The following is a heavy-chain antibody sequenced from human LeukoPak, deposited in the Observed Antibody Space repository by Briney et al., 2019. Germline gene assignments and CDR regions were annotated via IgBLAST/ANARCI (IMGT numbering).Heavy chain of an antibody. D-gene: IGHD6-13*01. J-gene: IGHJ4*02. CDR3: DLIQGGSWVFDF. Sequence: ASVTVSCKASEYTFSVYHIHWVGLAPGQGLEWMAWINPNSGDTNYAQKFQGRVTMTRDTSISTVYMEVSSLRFDDTAVYYCDLIQGGSWVFDFWGQGTLVSVSS. V-gene: IGHV1-2*02. CDR1: EYTFSVYH. CDR2: INPNSGDT.